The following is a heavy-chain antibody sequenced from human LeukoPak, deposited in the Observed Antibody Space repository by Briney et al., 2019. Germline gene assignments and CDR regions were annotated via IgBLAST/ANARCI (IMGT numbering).Heavy chain of an antibody. V-gene: IGHV3-74*01. CDR2: IYVDGRTT. Sequence: GGSLRLSCVASGFTFSDYWMHWVRQPPGKGLVWVSRIYVDGRTTNYADSVKGRFTVSRDNAKNTVYLEMNSLSVEDTATYYCIRDFRSADLWGQGTLVTVTS. CDR1: GFTFSDYW. CDR3: IRDFRSADL. J-gene: IGHJ5*02.